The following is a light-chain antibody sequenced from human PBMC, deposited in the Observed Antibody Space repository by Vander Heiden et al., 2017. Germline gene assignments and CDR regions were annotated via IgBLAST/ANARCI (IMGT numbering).Light chain of an antibody. CDR2: GAS. Sequence: EIVWTQSPGTLHLSPGERATLSCRASQSVSSSYLAWYQQKPGQAPRLLIDGASSRATGIPDRFSGSGSGADFTLTISRLEPEDFAVYYCQQYGSSSLTFGGGTKVEIK. J-gene: IGKJ4*01. CDR1: QSVSSSY. V-gene: IGKV3-20*01. CDR3: QQYGSSSLT.